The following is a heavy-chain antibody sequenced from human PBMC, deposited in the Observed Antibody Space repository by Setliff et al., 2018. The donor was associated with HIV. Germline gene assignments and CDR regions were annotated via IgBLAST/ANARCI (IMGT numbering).Heavy chain of an antibody. J-gene: IGHJ4*02. V-gene: IGHV3-30*02. Sequence: GGSLRLSCATSGLTFSNCGMHWVRQAPGKGLEWVASIRSDGSNKYYADSVTGRFTISRDDSKNTLYLQMNSLRAEDTAVYYRAKDKGQKYADYWGQGTMVTVSS. CDR2: IRSDGSNK. D-gene: IGHD3-10*01. CDR1: GLTFSNCG. CDR3: AKDKGQKYADY.